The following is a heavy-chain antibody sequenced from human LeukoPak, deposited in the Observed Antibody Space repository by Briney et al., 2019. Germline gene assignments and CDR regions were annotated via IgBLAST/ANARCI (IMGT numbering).Heavy chain of an antibody. V-gene: IGHV3-66*01. CDR2: IYSGGST. Sequence: GGSLRLSCAASGFTVSSNYMSWVRQAPGKGLEWVSVIYSGGSTYYADSVKGRFTISRDNSKNTLYLQMNSLRAEDTAVYYCASIEDYYDSSGYPYWGQGTLVTVSS. CDR3: ASIEDYYDSSGYPY. CDR1: GFTVSSNY. D-gene: IGHD3-22*01. J-gene: IGHJ4*02.